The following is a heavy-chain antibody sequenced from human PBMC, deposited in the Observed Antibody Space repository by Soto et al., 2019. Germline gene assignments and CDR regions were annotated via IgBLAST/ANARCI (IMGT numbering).Heavy chain of an antibody. Sequence: SETLSLTCTGFGGSISNYFCNSIRQPAGKGLEWIGRIDHSGSTNYNPSLKSRNPMSADTSRNQFSLKLNSVTAADTAVYYCARGGQDFWSGPFDYWGQGALVTVSS. CDR3: ARGGQDFWSGPFDY. D-gene: IGHD3-3*01. V-gene: IGHV4-4*07. J-gene: IGHJ4*02. CDR1: GGSISNYF. CDR2: IDHSGST.